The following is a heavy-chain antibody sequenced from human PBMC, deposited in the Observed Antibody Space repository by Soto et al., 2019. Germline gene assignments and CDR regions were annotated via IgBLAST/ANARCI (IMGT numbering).Heavy chain of an antibody. CDR3: ARDQAAGGTISRYFQD. Sequence: GGSLRLSCEASGFTFNSYAMSWVRQAPGKGLEWVSGISGGGSTTYYADSVKGRFTISRDNSKNTLYLQVNSLRAEDTAVYYCARDQAAGGTISRYFQDWGQGTLVTVSS. CDR2: ISGGGSTT. J-gene: IGHJ1*01. CDR1: GFTFNSYA. V-gene: IGHV3-23*01. D-gene: IGHD6-13*01.